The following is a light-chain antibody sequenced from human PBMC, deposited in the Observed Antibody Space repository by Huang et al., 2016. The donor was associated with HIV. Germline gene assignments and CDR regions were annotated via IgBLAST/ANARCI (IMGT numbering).Light chain of an antibody. CDR3: QQRSNWAPIT. V-gene: IGKV3-11*01. CDR1: QSVSSY. J-gene: IGKJ4*01. Sequence: EIVLTQSPATLSLSPGERATLSCRASQSVSSYLAWYQQKPGQAPRLLIYDASNRATGILARFSGSGSGTDFTLTISSLEPEDFAVYYCQQRSNWAPITFGGGTKVEIK. CDR2: DAS.